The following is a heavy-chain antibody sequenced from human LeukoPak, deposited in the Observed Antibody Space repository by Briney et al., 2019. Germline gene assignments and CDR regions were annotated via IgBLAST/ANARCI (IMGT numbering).Heavy chain of an antibody. V-gene: IGHV3-74*01. CDR1: GFTLSNYW. J-gene: IGHJ5*02. CDR2: SKYDGSTT. CDR3: AKSDWFDP. Sequence: GGSLRLSCATSGFTLSNYWMSWLRQAPGKGLVWVARSKYDGSTTFYAESVKGRFTISRDNARNTLYLQMNSLRVDDTAVYYCAKSDWFDPWGWGTLVTVSS.